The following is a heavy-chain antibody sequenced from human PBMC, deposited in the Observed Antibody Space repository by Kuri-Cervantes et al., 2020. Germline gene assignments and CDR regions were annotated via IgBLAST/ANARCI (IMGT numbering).Heavy chain of an antibody. CDR1: GFTFSSYA. D-gene: IGHD2-2*02. CDR3: ARDRDCSSTSCYNVFDI. V-gene: IGHV3-23*01. J-gene: IGHJ3*02. Sequence: GESLKISCAASGFTFSSYAMTWVRQAPGKGLEWVSAIIGSSSTTYYADSVKGRLTISRDNARNTLYLQMNSLRAEDTAVYYCARDRDCSSTSCYNVFDIWGQGTMVTVSS. CDR2: IIGSSSTT.